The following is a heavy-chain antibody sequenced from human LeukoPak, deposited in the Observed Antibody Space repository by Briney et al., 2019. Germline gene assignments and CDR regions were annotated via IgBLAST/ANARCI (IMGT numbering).Heavy chain of an antibody. CDR2: IKQDGSEK. CDR3: ARGLVPGFLDY. J-gene: IGHJ4*02. D-gene: IGHD3/OR15-3a*01. CDR1: GFTFSSYW. V-gene: IGHV3-7*02. Sequence: PGGSLRLSCTASGFTFSSYWMNWVRQAPGKGLEWVANIKQDGSEKYYVDSVKGRFTISRDNAKNTLYLQMNSLRAEDTAVYYCARGLVPGFLDYWGQGTPVTVSS.